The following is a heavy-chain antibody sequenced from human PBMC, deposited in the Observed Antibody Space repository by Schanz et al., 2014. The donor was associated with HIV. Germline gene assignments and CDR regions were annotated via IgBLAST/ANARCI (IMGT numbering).Heavy chain of an antibody. D-gene: IGHD6-13*01. V-gene: IGHV3-33*03. J-gene: IGHJ3*01. CDR2: ITPDGTIT. CDR1: GFTFSTFG. CDR3: RVFMGAFDV. Sequence: QVQLVESGGGVVQPGRSLRLSCTASGFTFSTFGMHWVRQAPGKGLAWVSYITPDGTITYADSVKGRFTTSRDSSKNTLYLQMNSLRVEDTAIYYCRVFMGAFDVWGQGTMVTVSS.